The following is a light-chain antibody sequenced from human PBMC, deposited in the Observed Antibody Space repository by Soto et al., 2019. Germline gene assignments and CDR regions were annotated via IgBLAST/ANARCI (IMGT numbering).Light chain of an antibody. CDR1: QSVGSN. V-gene: IGKV3-15*01. Sequence: EIVTTQSPDILSVSPGETATLSCRASQSVGSNLAWYQQKPGQAPRLLISDASTRAAGLPARFSGSGSGTEFTLTISSLQSEDFAVYYCQQSNNWPKTFGQGTKVEIK. J-gene: IGKJ1*01. CDR2: DAS. CDR3: QQSNNWPKT.